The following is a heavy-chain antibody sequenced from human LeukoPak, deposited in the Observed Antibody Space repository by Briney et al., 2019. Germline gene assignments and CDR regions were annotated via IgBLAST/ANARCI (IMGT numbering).Heavy chain of an antibody. D-gene: IGHD3-22*01. V-gene: IGHV3-21*04. CDR1: EFDFSSHA. CDR3: ARDKGDYHTSGSLFVF. J-gene: IGHJ4*02. CDR2: ISISGSKT. Sequence: GGSLRLSCAASEFDFSSHAMTWVRQAPGKGLEWVSAISISGSKTYYADSVKGRFTISRDNAKNSLYLQMNSLRAEDTAVYYCARDKGDYHTSGSLFVFGGQGTLVTVSS.